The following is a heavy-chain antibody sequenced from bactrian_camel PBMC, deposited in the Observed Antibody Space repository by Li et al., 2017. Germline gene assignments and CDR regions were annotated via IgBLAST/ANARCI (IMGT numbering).Heavy chain of an antibody. CDR2: LYSDDQRT. V-gene: IGHV3S1*01. CDR1: PFPFANYY. Sequence: HVQLVESGGGLVQPGRSLRLSCTAGPFPFANYYINWVRQAPGKGLEWVSALYSDDQRTYYADPVKGRLTISPGNATNTVSLQMDSLKPEDTAMYYCAADRMACLRPSVQLAAYNFWGQGTQVTVS. J-gene: IGHJ4*01. CDR3: AADRMACLRPSVQLAAYNF.